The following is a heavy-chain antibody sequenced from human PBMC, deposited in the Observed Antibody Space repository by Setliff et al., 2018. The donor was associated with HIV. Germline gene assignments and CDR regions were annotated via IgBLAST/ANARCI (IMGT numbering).Heavy chain of an antibody. Sequence: GGSLRLSCAASGFTFSDYSMSWVRQAPGKGLEWISYIRSDNSNTYYADSVRGRFTISRDNAKNSLFLQMNNLRAEDTAVYYCVRRGNGEESLRRPDYWGQGTLVTVSS. D-gene: IGHD2-8*01. CDR1: GFTFSDYS. CDR2: IRSDNSNT. CDR3: VRRGNGEESLRRPDY. J-gene: IGHJ4*02. V-gene: IGHV3-48*01.